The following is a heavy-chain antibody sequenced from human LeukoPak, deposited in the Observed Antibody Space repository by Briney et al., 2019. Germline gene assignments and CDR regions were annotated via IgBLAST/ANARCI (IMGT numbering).Heavy chain of an antibody. CDR1: GFTFSSYW. Sequence: PGGSLRLSCAASGFTFSSYWMSWVRQAPGKGLEWVANIKQDGSEKYYVDSVKGRFTISRDSAKSSLYLQMNSLRAEDTAVYYCARDTSLIYLVYYYYYMDVWGKGTMVTVSS. D-gene: IGHD2-21*01. CDR2: IKQDGSEK. V-gene: IGHV3-7*01. J-gene: IGHJ6*03. CDR3: ARDTSLIYLVYYYYYMDV.